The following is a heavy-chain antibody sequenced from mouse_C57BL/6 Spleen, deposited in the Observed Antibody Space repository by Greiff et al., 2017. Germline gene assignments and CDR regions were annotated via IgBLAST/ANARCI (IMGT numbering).Heavy chain of an antibody. CDR1: GYTFTDYY. J-gene: IGHJ2*01. V-gene: IGHV1-84*01. CDR3: ARYDSYYEDDFDY. D-gene: IGHD2-12*01. CDR2: IYPASGNT. Sequence: VQLQQSGPELVKPGASVKISCKASGYTFTDYYINWVKQRPGQGLAWIGRIYPASGNTKYNEKFKGKATLTVDTSSSTAYMQLSSLTSEDSAVYYCARYDSYYEDDFDYWGQGTTLTVSS.